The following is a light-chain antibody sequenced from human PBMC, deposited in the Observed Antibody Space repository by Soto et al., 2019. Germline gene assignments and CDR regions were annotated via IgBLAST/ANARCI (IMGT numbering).Light chain of an antibody. Sequence: QSALPQPASVSGSPGQSITISCTGTSSDVGGYDFVSWYQQHPDKVPKLVIYDISNRPSGVSYRFSGSKSGNTASLTISGRQAEDEADYYCSSYTSSNTLVFGGGTKLTVL. J-gene: IGLJ2*01. CDR1: SSDVGGYDF. CDR3: SSYTSSNTLV. CDR2: DIS. V-gene: IGLV2-14*03.